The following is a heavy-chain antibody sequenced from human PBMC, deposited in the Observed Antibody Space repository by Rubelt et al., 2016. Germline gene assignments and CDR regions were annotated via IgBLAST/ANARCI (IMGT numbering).Heavy chain of an antibody. CDR1: GGSFSGYY. D-gene: IGHD4-17*01. CDR2: INHSGST. V-gene: IGHV4-34*01. Sequence: QVQLQQWGAGLLKPSETLSLTCAVYGGSFSGYYWSWIRQPPGKGLEWIGEINHSGSTNYNPSLKSRVTISVDKSKNQVSLKLSSVTAADTAVYYCAQHPAYGDYDNGTFDYWGQGTLVTVSS. CDR3: AQHPAYGDYDNGTFDY. J-gene: IGHJ4*02.